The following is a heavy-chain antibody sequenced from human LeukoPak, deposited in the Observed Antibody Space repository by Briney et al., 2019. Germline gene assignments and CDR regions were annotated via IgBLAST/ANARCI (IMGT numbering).Heavy chain of an antibody. D-gene: IGHD6-13*01. CDR1: GFTFSSYA. CDR3: AKDRSAIGEYSSSWSSFDY. J-gene: IGHJ4*02. V-gene: IGHV3-23*01. Sequence: GGSLRLSCVASGFTFSSYAMGWVRQAPGKGLEWVSAVSTSGDSTYYADSVKGRFIISRDNSKNTLYLQVNSPRAEDTAVYYCAKDRSAIGEYSSSWSSFDYWGQGTLVTVSS. CDR2: VSTSGDST.